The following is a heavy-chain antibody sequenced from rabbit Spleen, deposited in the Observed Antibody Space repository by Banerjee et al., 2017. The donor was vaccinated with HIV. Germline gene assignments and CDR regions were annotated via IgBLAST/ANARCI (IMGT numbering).Heavy chain of an antibody. CDR1: GFSFSDRDV. D-gene: IGHD4-2*01. CDR3: ARGDFCFNL. J-gene: IGHJ4*01. V-gene: IGHV1S45*01. Sequence: QEQLEESGGGLVKPEGSLTLTCKASGFSFSDRDVMCWVRQAPGKGLEWIACINTATGKAVYASWAKGRFTISKTSSTTVTLQMTSLTGADTATYFCARGDFCFNLWGPGTLVTVS. CDR2: INTATGKA.